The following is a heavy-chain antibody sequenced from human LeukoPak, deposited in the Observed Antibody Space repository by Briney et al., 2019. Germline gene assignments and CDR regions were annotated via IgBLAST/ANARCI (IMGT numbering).Heavy chain of an antibody. CDR2: ISYDGAHK. D-gene: IGHD3-16*01. CDR1: GFRFSDYA. CDR3: AKHDLGGVWGGWFDP. V-gene: IGHV3-30-3*02. J-gene: IGHJ5*02. Sequence: GGSLRLSCAASGFRFSDYAMHWVRQAPGKGPQWLADISYDGAHKYYADSVKGRFIIPRDNSNNTLYLQMNSLTTDDTAVYYCAKHDLGGVWGGWFDPWGQGTLVTVSS.